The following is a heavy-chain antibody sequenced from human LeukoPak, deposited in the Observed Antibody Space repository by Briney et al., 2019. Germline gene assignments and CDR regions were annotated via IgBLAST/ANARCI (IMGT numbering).Heavy chain of an antibody. J-gene: IGHJ6*02. CDR2: INPSGGST. D-gene: IGHD2-15*01. V-gene: IGHV1-46*01. CDR3: AREGHCSGGSCYDQSYYYGMDV. Sequence: ASVKVSCKASGYTLTSYYMHWVRQAPGQGLEWMGIINPSGGSTTYAQKFQGRVTMTRDTSTSTVYMELSSLRSEDTAVYYCAREGHCSGGSCYDQSYYYGMDVWGQGTTVTVSS. CDR1: GYTLTSYY.